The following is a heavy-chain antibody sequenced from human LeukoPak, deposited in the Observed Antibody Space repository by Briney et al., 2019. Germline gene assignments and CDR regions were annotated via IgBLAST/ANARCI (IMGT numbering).Heavy chain of an antibody. CDR2: IYHSGST. Sequence: SETLSLTXAVSGYSISSGYYWGWIRQPPGKGLEWIGSIYHSGSTYYNPSLKSRVTISVDTSKNQFSLKLSSVTAADTAVYYCARHHDSSGYYTDYWGQGTLVTVSS. CDR3: ARHHDSSGYYTDY. V-gene: IGHV4-38-2*01. CDR1: GYSISSGYY. J-gene: IGHJ4*02. D-gene: IGHD3-22*01.